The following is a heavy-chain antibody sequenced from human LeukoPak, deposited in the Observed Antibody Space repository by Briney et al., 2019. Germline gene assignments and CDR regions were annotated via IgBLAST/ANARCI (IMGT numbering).Heavy chain of an antibody. J-gene: IGHJ5*02. CDR3: VRGGPSTWS. Sequence: GGSLRLSCSASGFTVSSNYMSWVRQVPGRGPVWVSRINHDGSDTIYADSVRGRFTISRDDAKNTLYLQMNNLRAEDTAVYYCVRGGPSTWSWGQGTLVTVSS. CDR2: INHDGSDT. CDR1: GFTVSSNY. V-gene: IGHV3-74*01. D-gene: IGHD2-15*01.